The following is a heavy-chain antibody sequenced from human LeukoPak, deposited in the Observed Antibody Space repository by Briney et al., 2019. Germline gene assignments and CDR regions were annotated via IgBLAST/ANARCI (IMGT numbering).Heavy chain of an antibody. CDR2: INPSGGST. D-gene: IGHD2-21*01. CDR1: GYTFTSYY. V-gene: IGHV1-46*01. CDR3: GIYTWPNPQTDY. J-gene: IGHJ4*02. Sequence: ASVKVSCKASGYTFTSYYMHWVRQAPGQGLEWMGVINPSGGSTSYAQKFQGRVTMARDMSTSTVYMELSSLRSEDTAVYYCGIYTWPNPQTDYWGQGTLVTVSS.